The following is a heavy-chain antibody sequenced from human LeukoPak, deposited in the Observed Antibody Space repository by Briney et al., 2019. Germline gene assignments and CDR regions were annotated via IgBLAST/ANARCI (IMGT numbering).Heavy chain of an antibody. J-gene: IGHJ2*01. Sequence: GGSLRLSCAASGFTFSSYGMSWVRQAPGKGLEWVSTIRGSGGSTYYADSVKGRSTISRDNSKNTVYLQMNSLRAEDTAVYYCAKDGGNYGEFWYFDLWGRGTLVTVSS. CDR2: IRGSGGST. CDR1: GFTFSSYG. V-gene: IGHV3-23*01. CDR3: AKDGGNYGEFWYFDL. D-gene: IGHD4-17*01.